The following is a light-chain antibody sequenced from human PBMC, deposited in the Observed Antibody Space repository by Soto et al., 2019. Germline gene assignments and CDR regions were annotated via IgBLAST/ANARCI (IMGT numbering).Light chain of an antibody. V-gene: IGKV1-39*01. CDR3: LQSSSTPLT. CDR1: QSVFNH. Sequence: DVQMTQSPSSLFASVGDSVTITCRASQSVFNHLSWFQQRPGKGPKLLIYDASSLHAGVPSRFSGSGYGTDFTLTISTVQPEDFAIYCCLQSSSTPLTFGGGTRVELK. CDR2: DAS. J-gene: IGKJ4*01.